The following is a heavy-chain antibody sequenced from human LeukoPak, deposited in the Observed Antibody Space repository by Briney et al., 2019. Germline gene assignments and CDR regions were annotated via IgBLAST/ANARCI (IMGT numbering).Heavy chain of an antibody. J-gene: IGHJ5*02. V-gene: IGHV3-7*03. D-gene: IGHD3-10*01. CDR1: GFTFSSYW. CDR3: ARVAGSYGSGRDNWFDP. Sequence: GGSLRLSCAASGFTFSSYWMTWVRQAPGKGLEWVANIKQDGSEKYYVDSVKGRFTISRDNAENSLYLQMNSLRAEDTALYYCARVAGSYGSGRDNWFDPWGQGTLVTVSS. CDR2: IKQDGSEK.